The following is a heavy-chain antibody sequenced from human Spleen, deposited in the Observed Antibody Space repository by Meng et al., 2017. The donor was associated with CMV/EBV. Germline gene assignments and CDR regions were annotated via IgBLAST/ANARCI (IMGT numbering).Heavy chain of an antibody. CDR2: ILPDRGGT. D-gene: IGHD3-3*01. J-gene: IGHJ4*02. Sequence: CRASGYTFAGYYIHWVRQAPGQGLEWMGWILPDRGGTNYAQKFRGRVTMASDTSHSTAYMELSRLTTDDTAVYFCARQSLPTLFGNWGQGTLVTVSS. CDR1: GYTFAGYY. CDR3: ARQSLPTLFGN. V-gene: IGHV1-2*02.